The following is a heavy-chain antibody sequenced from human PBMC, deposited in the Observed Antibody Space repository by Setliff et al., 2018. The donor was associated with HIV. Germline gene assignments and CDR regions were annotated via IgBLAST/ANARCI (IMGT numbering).Heavy chain of an antibody. CDR1: GYSFTSYW. CDR2: IDPSDSYT. D-gene: IGHD6-19*01. J-gene: IGHJ6*03. Sequence: PGESLKISCKGSGYSFTSYWISWVRQMPGKGLEWMGRIDPSDSYTNYSPSFQGHVTISADKSISTAYLQWSSLKASDTAMYYCARRSTAVAGTPYYYYMDVRGKGTTVTVSS. V-gene: IGHV5-10-1*01. CDR3: ARRSTAVAGTPYYYYMDV.